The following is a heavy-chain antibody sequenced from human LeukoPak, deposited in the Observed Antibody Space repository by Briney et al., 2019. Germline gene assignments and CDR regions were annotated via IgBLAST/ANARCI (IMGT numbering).Heavy chain of an antibody. V-gene: IGHV1-18*04. Sequence: GASVKVSCKASGYTFTGYYVHWVRQAPGQGLEWMGWIDPYSGNTNYAQKFQGRVTMTTETFTSTADMEVTSLRSDDTAVYYCARGDYYGSPKVVAAWGQGTLVTVSS. CDR3: ARGDYYGSPKVVAA. J-gene: IGHJ5*02. CDR1: GYTFTGYY. D-gene: IGHD3-10*01. CDR2: IDPYSGNT.